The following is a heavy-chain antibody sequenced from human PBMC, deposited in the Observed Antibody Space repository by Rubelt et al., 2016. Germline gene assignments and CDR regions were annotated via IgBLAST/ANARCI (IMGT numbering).Heavy chain of an antibody. J-gene: IGHJ4*02. Sequence: QVQLVQSGAEVKKPGASVKVSYKASGYTFTGYYLHLLRQAPGQGLEWMGWINPNSGDTNYAQKFQGRVTMTRDTSISTAYMDLSRLGSDDTAVYYCARDLDVSGSYYLPSDYWGQGTLVTVSS. V-gene: IGHV1-2*02. D-gene: IGHD3-10*01. CDR3: ARDLDVSGSYYLPSDY. CDR1: GYTFTGYY. CDR2: INPNSGDT.